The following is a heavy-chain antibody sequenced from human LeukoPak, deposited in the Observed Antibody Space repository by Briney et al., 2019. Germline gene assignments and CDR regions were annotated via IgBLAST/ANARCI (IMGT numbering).Heavy chain of an antibody. D-gene: IGHD6-13*01. Sequence: GGSLRLSCAASRFTFSNYGVNWVRQAPGKGLEWVSAISGSGGSTYYADSVKGRFTISRDNSKNTLYLQMNSLRAEDTAVYYCAKEEPIAAAAYFDYWGQGTLVTVSS. V-gene: IGHV3-23*01. CDR3: AKEEPIAAAAYFDY. CDR2: ISGSGGST. CDR1: RFTFSNYG. J-gene: IGHJ4*02.